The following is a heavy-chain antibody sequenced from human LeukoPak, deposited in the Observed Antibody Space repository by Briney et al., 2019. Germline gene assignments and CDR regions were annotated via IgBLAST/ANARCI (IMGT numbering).Heavy chain of an antibody. J-gene: IGHJ4*02. V-gene: IGHV3-74*01. CDR1: GSTFSSYW. CDR2: INSDGSST. CDR3: VQSSPTIVY. Sequence: GGSLRLSCTAPGSTFSSYWMHWVRQAPGKGLVWVSRINSDGSSTTYADSAKGRFTISRDNTKNTLYLQMNSLRAEDTAVYYCVQSSPTIVYWGQGTLVTVSS. D-gene: IGHD6-6*01.